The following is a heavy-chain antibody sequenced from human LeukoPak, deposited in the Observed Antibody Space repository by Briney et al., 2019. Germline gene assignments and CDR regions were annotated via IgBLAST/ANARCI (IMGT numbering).Heavy chain of an antibody. Sequence: GESLKISCKGSGYSFTSYWIGWVRQMPGKGLEWMGIIYPGYSDTRYSPSFQGQVTISADKSISTAYLQWSSLKASDTAMYYCARCPRYGDYIPPFDYWGQGTLVTVSS. CDR2: IYPGYSDT. CDR3: ARCPRYGDYIPPFDY. CDR1: GYSFTSYW. V-gene: IGHV5-51*01. J-gene: IGHJ4*02. D-gene: IGHD4-17*01.